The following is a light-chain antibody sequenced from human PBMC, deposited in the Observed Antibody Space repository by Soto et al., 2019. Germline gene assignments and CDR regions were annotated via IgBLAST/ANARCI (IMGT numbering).Light chain of an antibody. CDR3: SSYTSSTTRV. J-gene: IGLJ1*01. V-gene: IGLV2-14*01. CDR2: EVS. Sequence: QSALTEPASVSGSPGQSITISCTGTSSDIGDNNYVSWYQQYPGKAPKLMLYEVSNRPSGVSNRFSGSKSGNTASLTISGLQAEYEADYYCSSYTSSTTRVFGTGTKLTVI. CDR1: SSDIGDNNY.